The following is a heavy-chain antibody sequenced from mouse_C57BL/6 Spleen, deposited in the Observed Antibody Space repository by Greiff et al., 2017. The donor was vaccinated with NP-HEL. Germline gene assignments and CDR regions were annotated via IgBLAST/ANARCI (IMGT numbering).Heavy chain of an antibody. J-gene: IGHJ2*01. CDR3: ARVDTTVVNFDY. V-gene: IGHV3-6*01. CDR2: ISYDGSN. Sequence: EVKLQESGPGLVKPSQSLSLTCSVTGYSITSGYYWNWIRQFPGNKLEWMGYISYDGSNNYNPSLKNRISITRDTSKNQFFLKLNSVTTEDTATYYCARVDTTVVNFDYWGQGTTLTVSS. D-gene: IGHD1-1*01. CDR1: GYSITSGYY.